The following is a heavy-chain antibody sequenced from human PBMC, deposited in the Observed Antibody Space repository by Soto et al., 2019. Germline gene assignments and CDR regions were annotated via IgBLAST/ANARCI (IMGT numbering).Heavy chain of an antibody. CDR3: ARIRGGLDYYSGMDV. D-gene: IGHD3-16*01. CDR1: GYTFSDYF. CDR2: INPKTAAT. Sequence: QVQMVQSGAEVRKSGASVKVSCKASGYTFSDYFIQWLRQAPGQGLEWVAWINPKTAATNYAKKFQDRVTVTSDTSFSTAYRKLTGLRLDDRALFYGARIRGGLDYYSGMDVWGQGPAVSVPS. V-gene: IGHV1-2*02. J-gene: IGHJ6*02.